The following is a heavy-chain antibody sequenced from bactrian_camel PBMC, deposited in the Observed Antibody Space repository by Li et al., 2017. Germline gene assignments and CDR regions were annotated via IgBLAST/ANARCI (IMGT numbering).Heavy chain of an antibody. CDR3: AYDPRCISPTGGAWYYDT. D-gene: IGHD1*01. V-gene: IGHV3S26*01. CDR2: RVSGGAT. CDR1: GVTLSSSC. Sequence: HVQLVESGGGSVEAGGSMRLSCTASGVTLSSSCMVWLRQVEGKAREGVATRVSGGATTYADSVKGRFTISVDSAKNTLYLQMNSLKPEDTAMYSCAYDPRCISPTGGAWYYDTWGQGTQVTVS. J-gene: IGHJ4*01.